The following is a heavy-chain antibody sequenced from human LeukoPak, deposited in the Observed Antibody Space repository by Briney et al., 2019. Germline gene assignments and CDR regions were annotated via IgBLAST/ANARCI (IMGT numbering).Heavy chain of an antibody. Sequence: GGSLRLSCAASGFTFSNYWMTWVRQAPGKGLEWVSGINWEGNSTVYADSVKGRFTISRDNAKNSLYLQMNSLRAEDTALYYCARAVGAMRYWGQGTLVTVSS. V-gene: IGHV3-20*04. J-gene: IGHJ4*02. CDR1: GFTFSNYW. CDR3: ARAVGAMRY. D-gene: IGHD1-26*01. CDR2: INWEGNST.